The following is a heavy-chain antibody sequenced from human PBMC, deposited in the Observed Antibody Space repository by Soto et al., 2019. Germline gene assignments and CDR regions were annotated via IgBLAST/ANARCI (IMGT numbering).Heavy chain of an antibody. CDR3: AIYCSSTSCAGKYYYYGIDV. CDR1: WGTFSRYA. CDR2: IIPIFGTA. J-gene: IGHJ6*02. D-gene: IGHD2-2*01. V-gene: IGHV1-69*13. Sequence: ASVKVSCRASWGTFSRYAISWVGQAPGQGLEWMGGIIPIFGTANYAQKFQGRVTITADESTSTAYMELSSLRSEDTAVYYCAIYCSSTSCAGKYYYYGIDVWGQGTTVTVS.